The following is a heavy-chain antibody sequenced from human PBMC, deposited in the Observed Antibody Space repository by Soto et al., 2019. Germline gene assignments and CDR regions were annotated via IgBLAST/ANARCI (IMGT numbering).Heavy chain of an antibody. J-gene: IGHJ4*02. CDR2: IIPKLGSA. CDR1: GGGHLRDYR. Sequence: QVQLVQSGAEVKEPGSSVKVSCKASGGGHLRDYRTTWVRRAPGQGLEWMGGIIPKLGSANYAENFQGRVTVTANESTNTVYMELRSLRSADTAVDYCARRGDVYNFGAVYWGQGTPVTVAS. V-gene: IGHV1-69*01. CDR3: ARRGDVYNFGAVY. D-gene: IGHD2-21*01.